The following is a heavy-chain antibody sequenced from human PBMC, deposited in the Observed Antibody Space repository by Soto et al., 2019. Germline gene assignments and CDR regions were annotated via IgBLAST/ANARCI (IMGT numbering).Heavy chain of an antibody. CDR3: ATMTGCFEY. Sequence: PGGSLRLSCADSGFSFSTYSISWVRQTPGKGLEWVSAITATGDRTYYADSVTGRFTISRDNSKKTHYLQMTSLRAEDTAIYYWATMTGCFEYWGQGTPVTVSS. J-gene: IGHJ4*02. CDR2: ITATGDRT. D-gene: IGHD3-22*01. CDR1: GFSFSTYS. V-gene: IGHV3-23*01.